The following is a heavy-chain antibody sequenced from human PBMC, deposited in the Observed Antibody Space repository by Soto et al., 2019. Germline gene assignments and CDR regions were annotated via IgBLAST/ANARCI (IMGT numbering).Heavy chain of an antibody. CDR3: ARGLVSDYYYGMDV. CDR2: INHSGST. D-gene: IGHD6-13*01. V-gene: IGHV4-34*01. CDR1: GRSFSGLY. J-gene: IGHJ6*02. Sequence: SETLSLTCAVFGRSFSGLYWSRIRQPPGKGLEWIGEINHSGSTNYNPSLKSRVTISVDTSKNQFSLKLSSVTAADTAVYYCARGLVSDYYYGMDVWGQGTTVTVSS.